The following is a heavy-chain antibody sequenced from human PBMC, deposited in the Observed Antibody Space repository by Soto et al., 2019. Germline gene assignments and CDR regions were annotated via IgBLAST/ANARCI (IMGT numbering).Heavy chain of an antibody. CDR1: GFTFSTYW. J-gene: IGHJ5*02. V-gene: IGHV3-74*01. Sequence: AVGSLRLSCAASGFTFSTYWMHWVRQAPGKGLVWVSRIKSDGSSTTYADSVKGRSTISRDNAKNTLYLQMNSLRVEDTAVYYCARSDWFDPWGQGTLVTV. CDR2: IKSDGSST. CDR3: ARSDWFDP.